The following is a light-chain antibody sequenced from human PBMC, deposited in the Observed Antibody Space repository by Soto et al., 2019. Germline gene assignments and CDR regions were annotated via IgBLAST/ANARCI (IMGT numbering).Light chain of an antibody. CDR3: AAWDDSLNGRV. V-gene: IGLV1-44*01. J-gene: IGLJ2*01. CDR1: NSNIGSNT. Sequence: QSALTQPPSASGTPGQRVTISCSGSNSNIGSNTVNWYQQLPGTAPKLLIYSNNQRPSGVPDRFSGSKSSTSASLAISGLQSEDEADYYCAAWDDSLNGRVFGGGTKVTVL. CDR2: SNN.